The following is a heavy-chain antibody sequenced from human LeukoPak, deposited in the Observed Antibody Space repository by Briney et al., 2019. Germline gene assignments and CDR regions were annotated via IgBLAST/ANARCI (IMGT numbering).Heavy chain of an antibody. D-gene: IGHD3-10*01. CDR1: GYIFTNYW. CDR3: ARHNASGNFFDF. Sequence: GESLKISCKGSGYIFTNYWFGWVRQMPGKGLEWMGIIYPADSNSRYSPSFRGQVTISGDKSTSTAYLQWSSLKASDTAMYYCARHNASGNFFDFWGQGTLVTVSS. V-gene: IGHV5-51*01. J-gene: IGHJ4*02. CDR2: IYPADSNS.